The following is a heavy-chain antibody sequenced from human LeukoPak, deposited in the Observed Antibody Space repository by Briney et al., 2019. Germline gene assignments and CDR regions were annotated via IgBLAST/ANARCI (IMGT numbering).Heavy chain of an antibody. CDR3: ASVFYDILTGYYPRENDAFDI. CDR2: IYSGGST. Sequence: GGSLRLSCAASGFTVSSNYMSWVRQAPGKGLEWVSVIYSGGSTYYADSVKGRFTISRDNSKNTLYLQMNSLRAEDTAVYYCASVFYDILTGYYPRENDAFDIWGHGTMVTVSS. CDR1: GFTVSSNY. J-gene: IGHJ3*02. D-gene: IGHD3-9*01. V-gene: IGHV3-53*01.